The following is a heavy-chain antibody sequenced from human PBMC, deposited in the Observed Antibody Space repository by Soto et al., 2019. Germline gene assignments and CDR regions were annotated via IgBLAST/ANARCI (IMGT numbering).Heavy chain of an antibody. CDR1: GFSFSSCG. Sequence: GGSLRLSCGAGGFSFSSCGMHWVRQAPGKGMEWVAVISYDGSNKYYADSVKGRFTISRDNSKNTLYLQMNSLRAEDTAVYYCAKVNLPLPIPTTGTDYYYGMDVSGQVTTVTVSS. CDR3: AKVNLPLPIPTTGTDYYYGMDV. D-gene: IGHD1-1*01. CDR2: ISYDGSNK. J-gene: IGHJ6*02. V-gene: IGHV3-30*18.